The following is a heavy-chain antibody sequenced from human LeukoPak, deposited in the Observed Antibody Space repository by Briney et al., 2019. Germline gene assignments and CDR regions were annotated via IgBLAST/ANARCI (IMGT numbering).Heavy chain of an antibody. CDR2: VYGSGYT. Sequence: SETPSLTCTVSGGSISSYYWSWIRQPPGKGLEWIGYVYGSGYTNYNPSLKSRVTMSIDTSKNHFSLKLTSVTAADTATYYCARETSLAGFASGLGFNYWGQGILVTVSS. CDR1: GGSISSYY. J-gene: IGHJ4*02. CDR3: ARETSLAGFASGLGFNY. D-gene: IGHD6-19*01. V-gene: IGHV4-59*01.